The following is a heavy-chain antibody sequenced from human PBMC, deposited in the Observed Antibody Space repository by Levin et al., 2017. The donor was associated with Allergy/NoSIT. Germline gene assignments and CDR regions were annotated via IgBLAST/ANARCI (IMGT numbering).Heavy chain of an antibody. CDR1: GFNFSSYA. J-gene: IGHJ5*02. V-gene: IGHV3-48*02. Sequence: GGSLRLSCVTSGFNFSSYAINWVRQAPGKGLEWVSHISRSSSTIKYADSVKGRFTISRDNAENSLYLQMNSLRDEDTGLYYCTKGLHIDSWYATGSWGQGTLVTVSS. D-gene: IGHD6-13*01. CDR2: ISRSSSTI. CDR3: TKGLHIDSWYATGS.